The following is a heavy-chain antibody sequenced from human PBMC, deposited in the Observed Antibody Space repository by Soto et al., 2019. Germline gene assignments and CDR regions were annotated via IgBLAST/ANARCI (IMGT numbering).Heavy chain of an antibody. CDR2: IIPIFGTA. Sequence: SVKVSCKASGGTFSSYAISWVRQAPGQGLEWMGGIIPIFGTANYAQKFQGRVTITADKSTSTAYMELSSLRSEDTAVYYCATTYYDFWSGPPNNWFDPWGQGTLVTVST. J-gene: IGHJ5*02. CDR1: GGTFSSYA. D-gene: IGHD3-3*01. V-gene: IGHV1-69*06. CDR3: ATTYYDFWSGPPNNWFDP.